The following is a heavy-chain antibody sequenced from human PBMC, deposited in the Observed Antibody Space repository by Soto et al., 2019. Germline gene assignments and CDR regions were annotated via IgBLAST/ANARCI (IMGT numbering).Heavy chain of an antibody. D-gene: IGHD3-10*01. CDR3: ARDLYYYGSGIPEDHYGMDV. V-gene: IGHV1-18*01. CDR2: ISAYNGNT. CDR1: GYTFTSYG. J-gene: IGHJ6*02. Sequence: VSVKVSCKASGYTFTSYGISWVRQAPGQGLEWMGWISAYNGNTNYAQKLQGRVTMTTDTSTSTAYMELRSLRSDDTAVYYCARDLYYYGSGIPEDHYGMDVWGQGTTVTVSS.